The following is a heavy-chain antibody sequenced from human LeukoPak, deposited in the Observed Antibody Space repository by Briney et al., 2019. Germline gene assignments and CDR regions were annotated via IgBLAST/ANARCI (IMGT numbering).Heavy chain of an antibody. V-gene: IGHV3-30*18. D-gene: IGHD6-13*01. CDR3: VKGLQQQLVYFDY. CDR1: GFTFSSYG. J-gene: IGHJ4*02. Sequence: GGSLRLSCAASGFTFSSYGMHWVRQAPGKGLEWVAVISYDGSNKYYADSVKGRFTISRDNSKNTLYLQMNSLRAEDTAVYYCVKGLQQQLVYFDYWGQGTLVTVSS. CDR2: ISYDGSNK.